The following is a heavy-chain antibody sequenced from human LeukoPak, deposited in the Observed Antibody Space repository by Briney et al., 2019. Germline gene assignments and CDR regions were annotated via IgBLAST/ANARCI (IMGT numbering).Heavy chain of an antibody. CDR1: GFTFSSYG. CDR2: IWYDGSNK. D-gene: IGHD3-10*01. V-gene: IGHV3-33*01. Sequence: GMSLRLSCAASGFTFSSYGMHWVRQAPGKGLEWVAVIWYDGSNKYYADSVKGRFTISRDNSKNTLYLQMNSLRAEDTAVYYCARGWLLWFREPLDYWGQGTLVTVSS. CDR3: ARGWLLWFREPLDY. J-gene: IGHJ4*02.